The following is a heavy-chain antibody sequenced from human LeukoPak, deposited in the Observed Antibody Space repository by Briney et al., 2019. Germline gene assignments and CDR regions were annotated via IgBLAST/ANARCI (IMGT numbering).Heavy chain of an antibody. V-gene: IGHV4-4*09. D-gene: IGHD6-6*01. CDR1: GGSISNYY. CDR3: ARGGGYGSSPLK. J-gene: IGHJ4*02. Sequence: SETLSLTCTVSGGSISNYYWSWIRQPPGKGLEWIGYIYTSGSTNYNPSLKSRVTISVDTSKNQFSLKLTSVTAADTAVYYCARGGGYGSSPLKWGQGILVTVSS. CDR2: IYTSGST.